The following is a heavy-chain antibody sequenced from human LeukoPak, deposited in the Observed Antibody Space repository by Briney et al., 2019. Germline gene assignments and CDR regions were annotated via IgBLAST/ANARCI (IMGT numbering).Heavy chain of an antibody. Sequence: GGSLRLSCAASGSTFSDQYMDWVRQAPGRGLQWVGRTGNKASRYTTEYAASVKGRFTISRDDSKNSLYLQMNSLKTEDTALYYCTRGYSGRSVYAFDIWGQGTMVTVSS. V-gene: IGHV3-72*01. CDR1: GSTFSDQY. D-gene: IGHD1-26*01. CDR3: TRGYSGRSVYAFDI. J-gene: IGHJ3*02. CDR2: TGNKASRYTT.